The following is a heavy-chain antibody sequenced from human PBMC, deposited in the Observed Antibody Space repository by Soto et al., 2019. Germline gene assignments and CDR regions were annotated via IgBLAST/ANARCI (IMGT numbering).Heavy chain of an antibody. Sequence: ASVKVSCKASGYTFTSYGISWVRQAPGQGLEWMGWISAYNGNTNYAQKLQGRVTMTTDTSTSTAYMELRSLRSDDTAVYYCARDHLSYSGYDFLEWFDPWGEGTLVTAS. D-gene: IGHD5-12*01. CDR2: ISAYNGNT. V-gene: IGHV1-18*01. CDR1: GYTFTSYG. CDR3: ARDHLSYSGYDFLEWFDP. J-gene: IGHJ5*02.